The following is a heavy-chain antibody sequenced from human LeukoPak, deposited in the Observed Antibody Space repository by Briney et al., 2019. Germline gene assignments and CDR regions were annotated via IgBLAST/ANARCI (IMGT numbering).Heavy chain of an antibody. CDR1: GGTFSSYA. J-gene: IGHJ4*02. CDR3: ARGPFRPAAMNTYYFDY. D-gene: IGHD2-2*01. Sequence: SVKVSCKASGGTFSSYAISWVRQAPGQGLEWMGRIITLLGIANYAQKFQGRVTITADKSTSTAYMELSSLRSEDTAVYYCARGPFRPAAMNTYYFDYWGQGTLVTVS. CDR2: IITLLGIA. V-gene: IGHV1-69*04.